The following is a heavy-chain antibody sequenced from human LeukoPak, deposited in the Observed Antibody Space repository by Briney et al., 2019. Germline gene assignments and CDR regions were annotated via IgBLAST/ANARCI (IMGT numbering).Heavy chain of an antibody. CDR1: GGSFSGYY. CDR2: INHSGST. V-gene: IGHV4-34*01. Sequence: SETLSLTCAVYGGSFSGYYWSWIRQPPGKGLEWVGEINHSGSTNYNPSLKSRVTISVDTSKNQFSLKLSSVTAADTAVYYCAGTHLVPAAIMDDYWGQGTLITVSS. CDR3: AGTHLVPAAIMDDY. D-gene: IGHD2-2*01. J-gene: IGHJ4*02.